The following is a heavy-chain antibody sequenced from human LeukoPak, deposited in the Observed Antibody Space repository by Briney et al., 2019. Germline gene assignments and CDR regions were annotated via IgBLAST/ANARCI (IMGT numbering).Heavy chain of an antibody. V-gene: IGHV4-30-4*01. CDR2: IYYSGST. D-gene: IGHD3-10*01. CDR3: ARAPRITMVRGVDDAFDI. J-gene: IGHJ3*02. CDR1: GGSISSGDYY. Sequence: PSETLSLTCTVSGGSISSGDYYWSWIRQPPGKGLEWIVYIYYSGSTYYNPSLKSRVTISVDTSKNQFSLKLSSVTAADTAVYYCARAPRITMVRGVDDAFDIWGQGTMVTVSS.